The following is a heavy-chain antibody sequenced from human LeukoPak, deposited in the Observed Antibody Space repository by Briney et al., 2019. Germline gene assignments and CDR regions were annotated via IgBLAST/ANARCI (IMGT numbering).Heavy chain of an antibody. J-gene: IGHJ5*02. CDR1: GGSISSYY. D-gene: IGHD5-18*01. V-gene: IGHV4-34*01. CDR3: ARGIQLWFGWSDP. Sequence: SETLSLTCTVSGGSISSYYWSWIRQPPGKGLEWIGEINHSGSTNYNPSLKSRVTISVDTSKNQFSLKLSSVTAADTAVYYCARGIQLWFGWSDPWGQGTLVTVSS. CDR2: INHSGST.